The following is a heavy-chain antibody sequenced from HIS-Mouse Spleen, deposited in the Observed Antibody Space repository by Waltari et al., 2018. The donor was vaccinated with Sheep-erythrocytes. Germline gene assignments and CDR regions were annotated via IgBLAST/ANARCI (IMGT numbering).Heavy chain of an antibody. J-gene: IGHJ4*02. CDR2: IYYSGST. Sequence: QLQLQESGPGLVKPSETLSLTCTVPGCSIRSSSYYWGWIRQPPGKGLEWIGSIYYSGSTYYNPSLKSRVTISVDTSKNQFSLKLSSVTAADTAVYYCARHKDTAMVHFDYWGQGTLVTVSS. D-gene: IGHD5-18*01. CDR1: GCSIRSSSYY. CDR3: ARHKDTAMVHFDY. V-gene: IGHV4-39*01.